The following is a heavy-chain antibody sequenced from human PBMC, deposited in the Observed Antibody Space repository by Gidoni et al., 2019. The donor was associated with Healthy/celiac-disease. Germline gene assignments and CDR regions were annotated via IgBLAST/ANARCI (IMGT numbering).Heavy chain of an antibody. D-gene: IGHD4-4*01. CDR2: IYYSGST. Sequence: QLQLQESGPGLVKPSETLSLTCPVSGGSISSSSYYWGWLRQPPGKGLEWIGSIYYSGSTYYNPSLKSRVTISVDTSKNQFSLKLSSVTAADAAVYYCARPNSNYGPDAFDIWGQGTMVTVSS. CDR1: GGSISSSSYY. CDR3: ARPNSNYGPDAFDI. V-gene: IGHV4-39*01. J-gene: IGHJ3*02.